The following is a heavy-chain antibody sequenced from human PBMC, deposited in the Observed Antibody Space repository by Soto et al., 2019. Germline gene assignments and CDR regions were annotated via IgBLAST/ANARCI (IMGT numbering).Heavy chain of an antibody. Sequence: QVVLLQSGAEMKKPGASLNISCKASGYTFRRYAITWVRQVPGPRLEWMGWINGGAGGTIYSQKFQGRVTIVRDTSTDTAYMELSGLRAEDTALYYCARAPPYSGASPRTYSLDSWGQGSLITVSS. CDR3: ARAPPYSGASPRTYSLDS. D-gene: IGHD1-26*01. J-gene: IGHJ4*02. CDR1: GYTFRRYA. CDR2: INGGAGGT. V-gene: IGHV1-3*01.